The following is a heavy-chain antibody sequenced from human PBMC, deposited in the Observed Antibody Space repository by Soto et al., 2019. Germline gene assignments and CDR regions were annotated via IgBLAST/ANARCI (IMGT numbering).Heavy chain of an antibody. CDR3: ARVFRRTYDNNGYYFDY. CDR1: GFTFISYE. J-gene: IGHJ4*02. CDR2: ISSIGSTK. D-gene: IGHD3-22*01. Sequence: EVQLVESGGNLVQPGGSLRLSCAASGFTFISYEMNWVRQASGKGLEWVSYISSIGSTKYYADSVNGRFTISRDNAKNSLYLQMNGLRADDSAVYYCARVFRRTYDNNGYYFDYWGQGTLSPSP. V-gene: IGHV3-48*03.